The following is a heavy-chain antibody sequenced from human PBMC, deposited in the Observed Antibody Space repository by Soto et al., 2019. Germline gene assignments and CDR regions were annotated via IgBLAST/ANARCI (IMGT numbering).Heavy chain of an antibody. V-gene: IGHV4-39*01. CDR3: ARSRPGFAAAQV. CDR1: GGSISSSNYY. CDR2: LYYTGSP. J-gene: IGHJ4*02. D-gene: IGHD6-13*01. Sequence: PSETLSLACIVSGGSISSSNYYWGWIRQPPGKGLEWIGSLYYTGSPYYNSSLKSRVTISVDTAKNQFSLKLSSVTAADTAVYYCARSRPGFAAAQVWGQGTLVTSPQ.